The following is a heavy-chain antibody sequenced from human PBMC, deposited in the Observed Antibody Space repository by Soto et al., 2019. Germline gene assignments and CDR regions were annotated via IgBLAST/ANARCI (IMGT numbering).Heavy chain of an antibody. Sequence: GGALRLSCAASGFTFSSYTMTWVRQAPGKGLEWGSGISVTAGRTYDADSVKGRFTISRDDSKNKLSLEINSLRGDDTTVYYCAKAGGYMYEGFDIWGQWTMVTVPS. D-gene: IGHD6-13*01. CDR2: ISVTAGRT. CDR1: GFTFSSYT. J-gene: IGHJ3*02. V-gene: IGHV3-23*01. CDR3: AKAGGYMYEGFDI.